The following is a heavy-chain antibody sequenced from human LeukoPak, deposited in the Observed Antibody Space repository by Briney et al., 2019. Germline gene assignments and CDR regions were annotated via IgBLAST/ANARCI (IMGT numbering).Heavy chain of an antibody. Sequence: SVKVSCKASGGTFSSYTISWVRQAPGQGLEWMGRIIPIFGTANYAQKFQGRVTITTDESTSTAYMELSSLRSEDTAVYYCARDFGENYYDSSGYFDYWGQGTLVTVSS. CDR2: IIPIFGTA. J-gene: IGHJ4*02. D-gene: IGHD3-22*01. V-gene: IGHV1-69*05. CDR1: GGTFSSYT. CDR3: ARDFGENYYDSSGYFDY.